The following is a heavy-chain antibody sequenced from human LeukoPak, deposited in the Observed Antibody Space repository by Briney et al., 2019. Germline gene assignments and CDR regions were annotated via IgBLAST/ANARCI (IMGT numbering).Heavy chain of an antibody. CDR1: GGSFNGYY. D-gene: IGHD3-10*01. CDR2: INHSGST. V-gene: IGHV4-34*01. Sequence: PSETLSLTCAVYGGSFNGYYWSWIRQPPGKGLEWIEEINHSGSTNYNPSLKSRVTMSVDTSKNQVSLKLTSVTAADTAVYYCARGPGSGSYFAWFDPWGQGTQVTVSS. J-gene: IGHJ5*02. CDR3: ARGPGSGSYFAWFDP.